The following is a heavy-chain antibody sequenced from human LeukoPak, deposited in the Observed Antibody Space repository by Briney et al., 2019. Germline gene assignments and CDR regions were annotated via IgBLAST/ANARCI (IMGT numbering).Heavy chain of an antibody. CDR2: ITTGVSTT. CDR3: ARGNYGGPVAFDY. D-gene: IGHD4/OR15-4a*01. V-gene: IGHV3-74*03. Sequence: GGSLRLSCAASGFTFTSYNMHWVRQVSGKGLVWVSRITTGVSTTMYADSVKGRFTISRGNAKNTVHLQMSSLRAEDTAIYYCARGNYGGPVAFDYWGQGTLVTVSS. J-gene: IGHJ4*02. CDR1: GFTFTSYN.